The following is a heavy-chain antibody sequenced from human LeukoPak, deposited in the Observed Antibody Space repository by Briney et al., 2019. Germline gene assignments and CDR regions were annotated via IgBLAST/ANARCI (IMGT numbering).Heavy chain of an antibody. J-gene: IGHJ4*02. V-gene: IGHV3-7*03. Sequence: AGGSLRLSCSASGFTFTTYTMYWVRQAPGKGLEWVANIRADGTEKYYVDSVKGRFTISRDNAKNSLYLQLNSLRVEDTAVYYCSRRLDYWGQGTLVTVSS. CDR3: SRRLDY. CDR1: GFTFTTYT. CDR2: IRADGTEK.